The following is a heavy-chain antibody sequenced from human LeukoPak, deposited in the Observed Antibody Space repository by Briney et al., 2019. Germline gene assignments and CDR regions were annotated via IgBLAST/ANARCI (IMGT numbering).Heavy chain of an antibody. CDR2: ISYDGSNK. V-gene: IGHV3-30*04. D-gene: IGHD3-10*01. CDR3: ARDHSGMPSPYYYYGMDV. CDR1: GFTFSSYA. J-gene: IGHJ6*02. Sequence: PGGSLRLSCAASGFTFSSYAMHWVRQAPGKGLEWVAVISYDGSNKYYADSVKGRFTISRDNSKNTLYLQMNSLRAEDTAAYYCARDHSGMPSPYYYYGMDVWGQGTTVTVSS.